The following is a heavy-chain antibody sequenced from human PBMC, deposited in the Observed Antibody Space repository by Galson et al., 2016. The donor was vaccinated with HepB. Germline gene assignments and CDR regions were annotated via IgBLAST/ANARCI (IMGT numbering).Heavy chain of an antibody. CDR3: ARAGLLTKASFDW. D-gene: IGHD4-11*01. Sequence: SETLSLTCTVSDGSIRSSSFSWGWVRQPPGKGLECIGTVYRERAYYNPSLGGRVTISVGMSPDLLSLKLTSLTAADTAVYYCARAGLLTKASFDWWGQGTLVAVSS. V-gene: IGHV4-39*01. J-gene: IGHJ4*02. CDR1: DGSIRSSSFS. CDR2: VYRERA.